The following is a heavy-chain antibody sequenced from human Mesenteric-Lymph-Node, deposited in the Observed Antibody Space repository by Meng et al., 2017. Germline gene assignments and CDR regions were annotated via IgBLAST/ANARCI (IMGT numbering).Heavy chain of an antibody. J-gene: IGHJ4*02. CDR1: GYVITSGYF. CDR2: ILHTGST. Sequence: SETLSLTCNVSGYVITSGYFWGWIRQPPGKGLEWIGSILHTGSTHYNPSLKSRVTISVDTSKNQFSLKVRYVTAAETAVYYCARINSMGSGSYYNVRAFDYWGQGTLVTVSS. CDR3: ARINSMGSGSYYNVRAFDY. D-gene: IGHD3-10*01. V-gene: IGHV4-38-2*02.